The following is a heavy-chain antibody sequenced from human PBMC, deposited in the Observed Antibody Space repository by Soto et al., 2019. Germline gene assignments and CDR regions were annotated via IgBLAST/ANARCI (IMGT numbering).Heavy chain of an antibody. V-gene: IGHV4-39*01. CDR3: ARHTVTTHYFYMDV. CDR2: IFYSGST. Sequence: SETLSLTCTVSNGFISSSSYYWGWIRQPPGKGLEWIGHIFYSGSTYYNPSLKGRVTISVDTSENQFSLKLSSVTAADTAVYYCARHTVTTHYFYMDVWGKGTTVTVSS. D-gene: IGHD4-17*01. J-gene: IGHJ6*03. CDR1: NGFISSSSYY.